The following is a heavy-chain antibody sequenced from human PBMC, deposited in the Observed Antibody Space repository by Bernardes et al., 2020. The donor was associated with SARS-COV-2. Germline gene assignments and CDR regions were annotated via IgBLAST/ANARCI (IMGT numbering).Heavy chain of an antibody. CDR2: IFYSGNT. Sequence: EHLPLTCTVSGGSISSGSYYWGWIRHPPGKGLEWIGSIFYSGNTYNNPSLKSRVTISVDTSKNQFSLKVTSVTAADTAVYYCARHFTAVTTDWFDPWGQGTLVTVSS. CDR3: ARHFTAVTTDWFDP. CDR1: GGSISSGSYY. V-gene: IGHV4-39*01. J-gene: IGHJ5*02. D-gene: IGHD4-17*01.